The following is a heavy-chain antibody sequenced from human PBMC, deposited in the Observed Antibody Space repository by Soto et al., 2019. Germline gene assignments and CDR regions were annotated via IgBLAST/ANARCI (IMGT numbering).Heavy chain of an antibody. CDR3: VRDRRISGFDP. J-gene: IGHJ5*02. Sequence: GGSLRLSCEASGFVFSTYWMHWVRQAPGKGLEWLSHINSDGTTTTYADSVKGRFTISRDNARNTLFLQMKGLRVDDTAVYYCVRDRRISGFDPWGRGTQVTVSS. D-gene: IGHD3-16*02. CDR2: INSDGTTT. CDR1: GFVFSTYW. V-gene: IGHV3-74*03.